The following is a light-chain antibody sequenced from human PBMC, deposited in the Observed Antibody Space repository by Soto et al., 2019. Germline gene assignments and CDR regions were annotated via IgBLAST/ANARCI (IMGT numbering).Light chain of an antibody. V-gene: IGLV1-44*01. Sequence: QSVLTQPPSASGTPGQRVTISCSGSSSKIGSNTVNWYQQLPGTAPKLLIYSNNQRTSGVPDRFSGSKSGTSASLAISGLQSEDEADYYCAAWDDSLNGFYVFGTGTKVTVL. CDR2: SNN. CDR1: SSKIGSNT. J-gene: IGLJ1*01. CDR3: AAWDDSLNGFYV.